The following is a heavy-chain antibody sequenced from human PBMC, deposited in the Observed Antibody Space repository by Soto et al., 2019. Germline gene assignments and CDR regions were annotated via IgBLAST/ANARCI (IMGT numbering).Heavy chain of an antibody. Sequence: QVQLVESGGGLVKPGESLRLSCAASGFTLSDYYMSWIRQAPGKGLEWVSYISTSGVTMYYADSVKGRFTISRDNAKNSLYLQMNSLRAEDTAVYYRATVGGTYSLAYWGQGTLVTVSS. CDR1: GFTLSDYY. CDR3: ATVGGTYSLAY. D-gene: IGHD1-26*01. CDR2: ISTSGVTM. V-gene: IGHV3-11*01. J-gene: IGHJ4*02.